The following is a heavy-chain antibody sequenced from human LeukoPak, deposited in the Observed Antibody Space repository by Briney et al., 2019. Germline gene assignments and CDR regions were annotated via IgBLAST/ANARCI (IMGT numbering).Heavy chain of an antibody. Sequence: SETLSLTCTVSGGSISSYYWSWIRQPAGKGLEWIGRIYTSGSTNYNPSLKSRVTMSVDTSKNQFSLKLSSVTAADTAVYYCARDSDDYRDYDPYDYWGQGTLVTVSS. V-gene: IGHV4-4*07. D-gene: IGHD4-17*01. J-gene: IGHJ4*02. CDR2: IYTSGST. CDR1: GGSISSYY. CDR3: ARDSDDYRDYDPYDY.